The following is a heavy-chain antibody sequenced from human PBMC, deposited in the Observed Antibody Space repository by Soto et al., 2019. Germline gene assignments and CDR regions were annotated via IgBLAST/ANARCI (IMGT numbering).Heavy chain of an antibody. CDR2: INPNSGGT. D-gene: IGHD6-13*01. CDR3: ARESHRGGSSPAPY. J-gene: IGHJ4*02. CDR1: GYTFTGYY. Sequence: ASVKVSCKASGYTFTGYYMHWVRQAPGQGLEWMGWINPNSGGTNYAQKFQGRVTMTRDTSISTAYMELSRLRSDDTAVYYCARESHRGGSSPAPYCGQGTLVTVSS. V-gene: IGHV1-2*02.